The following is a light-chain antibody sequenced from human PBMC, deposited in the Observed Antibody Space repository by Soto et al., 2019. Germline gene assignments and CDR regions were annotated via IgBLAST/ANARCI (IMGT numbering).Light chain of an antibody. CDR3: QQYNNWPPPIT. V-gene: IGKV3-15*01. Sequence: DIVLTQSPATLSVSPGERATLSCKASQSVSRNLAWYQQKPGQAPRLLIYSASPRATGIPARFSGSGSGTEFTLTISSLQSEDFAVYYCQQYNNWPPPITFGQGTRLEIK. CDR1: QSVSRN. CDR2: SAS. J-gene: IGKJ5*01.